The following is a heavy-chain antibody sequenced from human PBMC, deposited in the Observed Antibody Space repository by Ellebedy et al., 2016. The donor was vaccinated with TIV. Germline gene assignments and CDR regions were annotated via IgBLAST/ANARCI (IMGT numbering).Heavy chain of an antibody. D-gene: IGHD6-19*01. CDR2: ISSDTNNK. CDR1: GFTFSSYG. J-gene: IGHJ4*02. V-gene: IGHV3-30*18. Sequence: GGSLRLSXAASGFTFSSYGMHWVRQAPGKELEWVAVISSDTNNKYYVDSVRGRFTISRDNSKNTLYLQMNSLRAEDTAVYYCAKGPRATRYTSGWYSPELDYWGQGTLVTVSS. CDR3: AKGPRATRYTSGWYSPELDY.